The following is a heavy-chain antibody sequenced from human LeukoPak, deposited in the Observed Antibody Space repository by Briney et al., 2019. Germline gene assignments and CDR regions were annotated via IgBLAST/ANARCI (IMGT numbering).Heavy chain of an antibody. D-gene: IGHD4-17*01. V-gene: IGHV4-34*01. CDR2: INHSGST. CDR1: GGSFSGYY. CDR3: ARGPKATVSYYYYYYYMDV. Sequence: NPSETLSLTCAVYGGSFSGYYWSWIRQPPGKGLEWIGEINHSGSTNYNPSLKSRVTISVDTSKNQFSLKLSSVTAADTAVYYCARGPKATVSYYYYYYYMDVWGKGITVTVSS. J-gene: IGHJ6*03.